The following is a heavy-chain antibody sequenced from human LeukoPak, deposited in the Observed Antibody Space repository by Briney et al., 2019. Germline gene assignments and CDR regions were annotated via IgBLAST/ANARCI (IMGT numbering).Heavy chain of an antibody. CDR2: ITQDGSEK. CDR3: ARWGSVPYDFWSGYSDAFDI. CDR1: GFTFSSYW. D-gene: IGHD3-3*01. V-gene: IGHV3-7*01. Sequence: GGSLRLSCAASGFTFSSYWMSWVRQAPGKGLEWVANITQDGSEKYYVDSVKGRFTISRDNAKNSLYLQMNSLRAEDTAVYYCARWGSVPYDFWSGYSDAFDIWGQGTMVTVSS. J-gene: IGHJ3*02.